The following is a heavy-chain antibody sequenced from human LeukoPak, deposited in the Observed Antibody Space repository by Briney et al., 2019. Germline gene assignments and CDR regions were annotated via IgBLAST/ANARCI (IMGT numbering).Heavy chain of an antibody. Sequence: ASVKVSCKASGYSFTSNYIHWVRQAPGQGLEWMGMIYPRDGSTSYAQKFQGRVTVTRDTSTSTVHMELSGLRSEDTAVYYCARDQETFDYWGQGTLVTVSS. CDR2: IYPRDGST. CDR1: GYSFTSNY. CDR3: ARDQETFDY. V-gene: IGHV1-46*01. J-gene: IGHJ4*02.